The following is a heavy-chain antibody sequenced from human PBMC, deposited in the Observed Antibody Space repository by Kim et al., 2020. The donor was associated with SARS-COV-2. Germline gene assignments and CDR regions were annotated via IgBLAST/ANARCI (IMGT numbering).Heavy chain of an antibody. D-gene: IGHD3-10*01. CDR1: GGSISSGGYY. CDR2: VYYSEST. CDR3: ARTGGWVAFDI. Sequence: SETLSLTCTVSGGSISSGGYYWSWIRQHPWKGLEWIGYVYYSESTYYNPSLKSRVTISIDTSKNQFSLKLSSVTAADTAVYYCARTGGWVAFDIWGQGTMVTVSS. J-gene: IGHJ3*02. V-gene: IGHV4-31*03.